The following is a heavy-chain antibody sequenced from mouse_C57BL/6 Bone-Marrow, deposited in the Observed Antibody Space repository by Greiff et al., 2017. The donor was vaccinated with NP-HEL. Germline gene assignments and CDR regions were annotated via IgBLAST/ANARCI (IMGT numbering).Heavy chain of an antibody. Sequence: EVQLVESGGGLVQPQGSLTLTDATAGFSFNTYAMNWVRQAPGKGLEWVARIRSKSNNYATYYADSVKDRFTISRDDSESMLYLQMNNLKTEDTAMYYCVRHGNYGSRYYYAMDYWGQGTSVTVSS. D-gene: IGHD1-1*01. CDR3: VRHGNYGSRYYYAMDY. V-gene: IGHV10-1*01. CDR2: IRSKSNNYAT. J-gene: IGHJ4*01. CDR1: GFSFNTYA.